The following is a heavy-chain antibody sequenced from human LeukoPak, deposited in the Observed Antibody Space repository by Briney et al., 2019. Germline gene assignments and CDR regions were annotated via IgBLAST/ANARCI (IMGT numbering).Heavy chain of an antibody. Sequence: ASVKVSCKASGYTFTGYYLHWVRRAPGQGLEWMGWINPNTGGTESAQKFQGRVTMTRDTSISAAYMELSWLRSDDTAVYYCARGGEDSIGDWGNWFDPWGQGTLVTVSS. D-gene: IGHD3-10*01. J-gene: IGHJ5*02. CDR1: GYTFTGYY. V-gene: IGHV1-2*02. CDR2: INPNTGGT. CDR3: ARGGEDSIGDWGNWFDP.